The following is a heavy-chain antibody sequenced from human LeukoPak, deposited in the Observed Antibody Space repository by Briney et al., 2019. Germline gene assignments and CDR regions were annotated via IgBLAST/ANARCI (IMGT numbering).Heavy chain of an antibody. CDR3: ARRIPPSDYDSSGRDY. Sequence: PGGSLRLSCAAAGFTFSSYWMRWVRQAPGKGLVWVSRINSDGSSTSYADSVKGRFTISRDNAKNTLYLQMTSLRAEDAAVYYCARRIPPSDYDSSGRDYWGQGTLVTVSS. V-gene: IGHV3-74*01. CDR1: GFTFSSYW. J-gene: IGHJ4*02. CDR2: INSDGSST. D-gene: IGHD3-22*01.